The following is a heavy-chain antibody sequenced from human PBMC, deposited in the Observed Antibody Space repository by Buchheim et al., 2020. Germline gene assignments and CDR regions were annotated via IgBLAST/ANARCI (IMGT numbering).Heavy chain of an antibody. CDR2: VGASGADT. V-gene: IGHV3-23*01. CDR1: GLTFSYFA. J-gene: IGHJ4*02. Sequence: EVQLFESGGDLVQPGGSLRLSCAASGLTFSYFAMRWVRQAPGKELEWVSTVGASGADTFYADSVKGRFIISKDISTKTLYLQMNSLGTEDTALYYCSTGEGGGPDIYWGQGTL. D-gene: IGHD1-14*01. CDR3: STGEGGGPDIY.